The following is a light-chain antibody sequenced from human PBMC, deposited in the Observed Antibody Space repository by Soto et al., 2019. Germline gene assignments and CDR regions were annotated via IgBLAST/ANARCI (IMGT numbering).Light chain of an antibody. CDR2: KVS. Sequence: QSALTQPASVSGSPGQSITISCTGTSSDFGSYNFVSWYQQLPGKAPKLMIYKVSNRPSGVSNRFSGSKSGNTASLTISGLQAEDEADYYCSSYTTSSNYVFGSGTKVTVL. J-gene: IGLJ1*01. V-gene: IGLV2-14*01. CDR1: SSDFGSYNF. CDR3: SSYTTSSNYV.